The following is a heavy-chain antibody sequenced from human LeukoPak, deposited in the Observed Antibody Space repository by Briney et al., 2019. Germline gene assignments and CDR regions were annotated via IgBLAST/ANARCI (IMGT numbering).Heavy chain of an antibody. CDR2: IYHSGST. CDR1: GYSISSGYY. V-gene: IGHV4-38-2*01. CDR3: ARRGTNYYYYMDV. J-gene: IGHJ6*03. Sequence: SETLSLTCAVSGYSISSGYYWGWIRQPPGKGLEWIGSIYHSGSTYYNPSLKSRVTISVDTSKNQFSLKLSSVTAADTAVYYCARRGTNYYYYMDVWGKGTTVTVSS. D-gene: IGHD3-16*01.